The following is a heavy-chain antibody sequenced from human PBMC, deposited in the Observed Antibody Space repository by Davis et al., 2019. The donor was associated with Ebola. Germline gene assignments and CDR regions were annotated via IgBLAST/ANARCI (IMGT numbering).Heavy chain of an antibody. V-gene: IGHV4-59*04. Sequence: MPSETLSLTCTVSGGSISSYYWSWIRQPPGKGLEWIGYIYYSGSTYYNPSLKSRVTISVDTSKNQFSLKLSSVTAADTAVYYCARHPDYGGKWGYYGMDVWGQGTTVTVSS. CDR1: GGSISSYY. J-gene: IGHJ6*02. CDR2: IYYSGST. CDR3: ARHPDYGGKWGYYGMDV. D-gene: IGHD4-23*01.